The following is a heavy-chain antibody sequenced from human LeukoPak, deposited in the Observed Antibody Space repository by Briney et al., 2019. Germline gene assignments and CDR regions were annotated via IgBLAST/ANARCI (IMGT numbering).Heavy chain of an antibody. CDR1: GFTFTSSA. CDR2: IVVGSGNT. J-gene: IGHJ4*02. CDR3: AALDDCSGGSCARGY. D-gene: IGHD2-15*01. V-gene: IGHV1-58*02. Sequence: SVKVSCKASGFTFTSSAMQWVRQARGQRLEWIGWIVVGSGNTNYAQKFQERVTVTRDMSTSTAYMELSSLRSEDTAVYYCAALDDCSGGSCARGYWGQGTLVTVSS.